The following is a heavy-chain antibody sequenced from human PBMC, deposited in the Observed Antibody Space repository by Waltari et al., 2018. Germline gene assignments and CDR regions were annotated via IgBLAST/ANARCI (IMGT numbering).Heavy chain of an antibody. D-gene: IGHD3-10*01. J-gene: IGHJ4*02. V-gene: IGHV4-59*01. CDR2: IYYSGRT. CDR3: ARGPFTMVRGVANYYFDY. Sequence: QVQLQESGPGLVKPSETLSLTCTVSGGSISSYYWSWIRQPPGKGLEWIGYIYYSGRTNYNPSLKSRVTISVDTSKNQFSLKLSSVTAADTAVYYCARGPFTMVRGVANYYFDYWGQGTLVTVSS. CDR1: GGSISSYY.